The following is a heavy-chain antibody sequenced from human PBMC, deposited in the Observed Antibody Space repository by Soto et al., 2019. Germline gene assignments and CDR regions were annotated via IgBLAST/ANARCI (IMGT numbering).Heavy chain of an antibody. J-gene: IGHJ4*02. D-gene: IGHD3-22*01. V-gene: IGHV4-4*02. CDR1: GGSISSSNW. CDR3: ARETTYYYDSSGYPLAY. Sequence: SETLSLTCAVSGGSISSSNWWSWVRQPPGKGLEWIGEIYHSGSTNYNPSLKSRVTISVDKSKNQFSLKLSSVTAADTAVYYCARETTYYYDSSGYPLAYWGQGTLVTVSS. CDR2: IYHSGST.